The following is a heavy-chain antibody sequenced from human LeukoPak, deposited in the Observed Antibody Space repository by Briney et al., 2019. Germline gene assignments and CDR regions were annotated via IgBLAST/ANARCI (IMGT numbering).Heavy chain of an antibody. V-gene: IGHV1-2*02. CDR3: AFDFDY. Sequence: ASVKVSCKASGGTFSSYAISWVRQAPGQGLEWMGWINPNSGGTNYAQKFQGRVTMTRDTSISTAYMELSRLRSDDTAVYYCAFDFDYWGQGTLVTVSS. J-gene: IGHJ4*02. CDR1: GGTFSSYA. CDR2: INPNSGGT.